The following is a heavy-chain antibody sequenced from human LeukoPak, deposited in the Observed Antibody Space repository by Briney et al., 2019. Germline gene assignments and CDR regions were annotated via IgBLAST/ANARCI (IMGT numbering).Heavy chain of an antibody. CDR2: IYYSGST. D-gene: IGHD3-22*01. V-gene: IGHV4-61*01. CDR3: ARGLNYYDSSGYFDY. J-gene: IGHJ4*02. Sequence: PSETLSLTCTVSGGSISSSSYYWSWIRQPPGKGLEWIGYIYYSGSTNYNPSLKSRVTISVDTSKNQFSLKLSSVTAADTAVYYCARGLNYYDSSGYFDYWGQGTLVTVSS. CDR1: GGSISSSSYY.